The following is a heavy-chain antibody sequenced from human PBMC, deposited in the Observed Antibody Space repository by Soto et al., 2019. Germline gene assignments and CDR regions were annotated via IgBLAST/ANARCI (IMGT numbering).Heavy chain of an antibody. CDR3: AREELRFFPHGMDV. CDR1: GFTFSSYW. J-gene: IGHJ6*02. D-gene: IGHD3-3*01. CDR2: IKQDGSEK. Sequence: PGGSLRLSCAASGFTFSSYWMSWVRQAPGKGLEWVANIKQDGSEKYYVDSVKGRFTISRDNAKNSLYLQMNSLRAEDTAVYYCAREELRFFPHGMDVWGQGTTVTVSS. V-gene: IGHV3-7*05.